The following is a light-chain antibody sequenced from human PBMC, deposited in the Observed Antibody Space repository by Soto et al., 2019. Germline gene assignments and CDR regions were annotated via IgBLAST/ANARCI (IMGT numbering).Light chain of an antibody. J-gene: IGLJ1*01. V-gene: IGLV2-14*01. CDR3: SSYTSSNTYV. CDR1: SSDVGGHIC. Sequence: QSALTQPASVSGSPGQSITISCTGTSSDVGGHICVSWYQHHPGRAPKLMIYEVGNRPSGVSNRFSGSKSGNTASLTISGLQPEDEADYYCSSYTSSNTYVFGTGTKLTVL. CDR2: EVG.